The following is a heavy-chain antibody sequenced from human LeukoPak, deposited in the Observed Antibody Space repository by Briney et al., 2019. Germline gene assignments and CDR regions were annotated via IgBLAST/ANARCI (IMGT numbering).Heavy chain of an antibody. CDR3: ARDRPGLYQLLSGDDNWFDP. CDR1: GFTFSSYA. Sequence: PGGSLRLSCAASGFTFSSYAMNWVRQAPGKGLEWVSYISSSSSTIYYADSVKGRFTISRDNAKNSLYLQMNSLRDEDTAVYYCARDRPGLYQLLSGDDNWFDPWGQGTLVTVSS. CDR2: ISSSSSTI. J-gene: IGHJ5*02. D-gene: IGHD2-2*01. V-gene: IGHV3-48*02.